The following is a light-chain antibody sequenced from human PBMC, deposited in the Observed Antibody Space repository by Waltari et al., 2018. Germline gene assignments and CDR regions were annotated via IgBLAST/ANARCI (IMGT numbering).Light chain of an antibody. J-gene: IGLJ2*01. CDR3: CSYAGSYTVV. CDR1: SSDVGGYNY. Sequence: TISCTGTSSDVGGYNYVSWYQQHPGKAPKLMIYDVSKRPSGVPDRFSGSKSGNTASLTISGLQAEDEADYYCCSYAGSYTVVFGGGTKLTVL. V-gene: IGLV2-11*01. CDR2: DVS.